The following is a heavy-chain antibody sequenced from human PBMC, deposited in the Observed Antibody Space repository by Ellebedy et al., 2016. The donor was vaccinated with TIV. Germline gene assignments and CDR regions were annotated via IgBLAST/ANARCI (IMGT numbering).Heavy chain of an antibody. Sequence: GESLKISRVASGFTFNSYEMNWVRQAPGRGLGWISYISSGGTSMYYADSVKARFTVSRDNAKNSLYLQMNSLRAEDTAVYYCARDYLHDTGGYSGVFDIWGQGTMVTVSS. CDR2: ISSGGTSM. D-gene: IGHD1-26*01. CDR1: GFTFNSYE. V-gene: IGHV3-48*03. J-gene: IGHJ3*02. CDR3: ARDYLHDTGGYSGVFDI.